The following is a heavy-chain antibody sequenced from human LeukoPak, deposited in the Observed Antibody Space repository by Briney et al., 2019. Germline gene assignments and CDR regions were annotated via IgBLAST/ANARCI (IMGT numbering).Heavy chain of an antibody. CDR1: GFTISSYA. CDR3: AKTGTPWYYFDY. CDR2: ISGSGGST. Sequence: GGSLRLSCAASGFTISSYAVSWVRQAPGKGLEWVSAISGSGGSTYYADSVKGRFTISRDNSKNTLYLQMNSLRAEDTAVYYCAKTGTPWYYFDYWGQGTLVTVSS. D-gene: IGHD6-13*01. J-gene: IGHJ4*02. V-gene: IGHV3-23*01.